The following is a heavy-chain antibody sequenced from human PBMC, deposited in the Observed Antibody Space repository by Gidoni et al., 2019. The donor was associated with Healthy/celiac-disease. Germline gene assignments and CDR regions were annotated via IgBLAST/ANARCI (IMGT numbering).Heavy chain of an antibody. J-gene: IGHJ3*02. Sequence: QLQLQESGPGLVKPSETLSLTCTVSGGSISSSSYYWGWLRQPPGKGLEWIGSIYYSGSTYYNPSLKSRVTISVDTSKNQFSLKLSSVTAADTAVYYCARHEVQASAFDIWGQGTMVTVSS. CDR2: IYYSGST. CDR3: ARHEVQASAFDI. V-gene: IGHV4-39*01. CDR1: GGSISSSSYY.